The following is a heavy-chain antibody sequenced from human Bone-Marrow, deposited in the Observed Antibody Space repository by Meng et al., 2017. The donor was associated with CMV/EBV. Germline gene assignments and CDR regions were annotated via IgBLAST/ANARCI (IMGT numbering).Heavy chain of an antibody. CDR2: VYYSGTT. CDR3: ARDLNRAYSYYGMDV. V-gene: IGHV4-59*01. J-gene: IGHJ6*02. D-gene: IGHD1-14*01. CDR1: GGSISSYY. Sequence: SETLSLTCTVSGGSISSYYWNWIRQPPGKGLEWLASVYYSGTTNYNPSLKSRLTISVDTSKSQFSLKLNSVTAADTAVYYWARDLNRAYSYYGMDVWGQGTTVTVSS.